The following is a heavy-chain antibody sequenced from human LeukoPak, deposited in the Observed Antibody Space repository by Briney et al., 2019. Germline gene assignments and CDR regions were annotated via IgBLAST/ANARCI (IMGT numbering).Heavy chain of an antibody. CDR3: AKVRGDYGAGTFYS. CDR2: IRSSGATT. D-gene: IGHD3-10*01. J-gene: IGHJ5*01. V-gene: IGHV3-23*01. Sequence: GGTLRLSCATSGFNFNNYAMTWVRQAPGKGLVGFSTIRSSGATTFFGYSVKGGFTIYSDNYKNSVYLKILSLRADDIDIYYCAKVRGDYGAGTFYSWGQGTLVTVSS. CDR1: GFNFNNYA.